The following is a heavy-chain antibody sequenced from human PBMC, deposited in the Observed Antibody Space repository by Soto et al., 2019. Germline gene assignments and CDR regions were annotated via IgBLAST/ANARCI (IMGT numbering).Heavy chain of an antibody. Sequence: PGGSLRLSCAASGFTVSSNYMSWVRQAPGKGLEWVSVIYSSGSTYYADSVKGRFTISRDNAKNSLYLQMNSLRAEDTAVYYCARVRCSGGSCLIDAFDIWGQGTMVTVSS. J-gene: IGHJ3*02. V-gene: IGHV3-53*01. CDR1: GFTVSSNY. D-gene: IGHD2-15*01. CDR2: IYSSGST. CDR3: ARVRCSGGSCLIDAFDI.